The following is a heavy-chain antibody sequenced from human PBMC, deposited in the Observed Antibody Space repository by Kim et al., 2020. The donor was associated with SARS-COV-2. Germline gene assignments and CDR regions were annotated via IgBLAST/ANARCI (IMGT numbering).Heavy chain of an antibody. CDR1: GFTFSDYS. V-gene: IGHV3-48*02. D-gene: IGHD6-13*01. CDR3: ARIKSSWYYFDS. Sequence: GGSLRLSCAASGFTFSDYSMNWVRQAPGKGLEWVSYISRSGGTIYYADSMKGRFTISRDNAKNSLYLQINSLRDEDTAMYYCARIKSSWYYFDSWGQGT. J-gene: IGHJ4*02. CDR2: ISRSGGTI.